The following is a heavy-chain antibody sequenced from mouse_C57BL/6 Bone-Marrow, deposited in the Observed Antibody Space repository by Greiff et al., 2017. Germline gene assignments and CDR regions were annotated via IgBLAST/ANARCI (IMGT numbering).Heavy chain of an antibody. CDR1: GFTFSDYG. CDR2: ISNLAYSI. Sequence: EVKLEESGGGLVQPGGSLKLSCAASGFTFSDYGMAWVRQAPRKGPEGVAFISNLAYSIYYASTVTGRFHISRENAKNTLYLEVSSLRSEDTAMYYCARLLRTLYYYAMDYWGQGTSVTVSS. CDR3: ARLLRTLYYYAMDY. J-gene: IGHJ4*01. V-gene: IGHV5-15*04. D-gene: IGHD1-1*01.